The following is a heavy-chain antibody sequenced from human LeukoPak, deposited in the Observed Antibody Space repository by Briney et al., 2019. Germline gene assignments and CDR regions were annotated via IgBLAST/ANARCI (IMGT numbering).Heavy chain of an antibody. V-gene: IGHV1-69*01. CDR3: ARALCSGGSCYSDDAAFDI. CDR2: IIPIFGTA. CDR1: GGTFSSFA. J-gene: IGHJ3*02. Sequence: SVKVSCKASGGTFSSFAISWVRQAAGHGLEWMGGIIPIFGTANYAQKFQGRVTITADESTSTAYMELSSLRSEDTAVYYCARALCSGGSCYSDDAAFDIWGQGTMVAVSS. D-gene: IGHD2-15*01.